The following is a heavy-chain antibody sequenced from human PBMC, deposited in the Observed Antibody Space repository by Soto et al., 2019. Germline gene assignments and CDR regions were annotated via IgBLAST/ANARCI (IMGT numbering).Heavy chain of an antibody. CDR1: GGSISSGDYY. J-gene: IGHJ5*02. CDR3: AGKIFGEGSFEP. CDR2: IYYSGST. Sequence: SETLSLTCTVSGGSISSGDYYWSWIRQPPGKGLEWIGYIYYSGSTYYNPSLKSRVTISVDMSRNQFSLKLSSVTVADTAVYYCAGKIFGEGSFEPWGQGTLVTVSS. D-gene: IGHD3-10*01. V-gene: IGHV4-30-4*01.